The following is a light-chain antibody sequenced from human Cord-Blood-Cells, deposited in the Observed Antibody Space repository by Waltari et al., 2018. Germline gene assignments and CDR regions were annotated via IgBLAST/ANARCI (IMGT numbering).Light chain of an antibody. Sequence: QSALTQPASVSGSPGQSITIPCTGTSSDVGGYNYVSWYQQHPGKAPKLMIYEVSNRPSGVSNLCSCSKSGNTASLTISGLQAEDEADYYCSSYTSSSTYVFGTGTKVTVL. J-gene: IGLJ1*01. CDR2: EVS. CDR1: SSDVGGYNY. CDR3: SSYTSSSTYV. V-gene: IGLV2-14*01.